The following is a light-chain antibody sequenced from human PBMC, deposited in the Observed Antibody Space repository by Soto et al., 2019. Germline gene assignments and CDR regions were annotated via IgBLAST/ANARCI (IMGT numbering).Light chain of an antibody. J-gene: IGKJ4*01. CDR1: RTSNTY. Sequence: DVRMTQSPSSLSASVGDTITITCRASRTSNTYLNWFQHKPGEPPRLLIYGASTLHDGVPSRFSGSGSGADFTLTISGLQPEDFASYHCQQTYSDISFGGGTKV. CDR3: QQTYSDIS. CDR2: GAS. V-gene: IGKV1-39*01.